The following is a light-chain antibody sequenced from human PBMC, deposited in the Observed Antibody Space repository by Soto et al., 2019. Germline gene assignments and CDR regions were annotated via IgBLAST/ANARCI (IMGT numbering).Light chain of an antibody. CDR1: RSNIGINA. J-gene: IGLJ2*01. CDR3: AAWDDSLNGLV. Sequence: QSVLTQPPSVSGTPGQRVSISCSGSRSNIGINAVYWYHQLPGTAPKVLIYANNQRPSGVPDRFSGSKSGTSASLAINGLQSDDEAHYYCAAWDDSLNGLVFGGGTQLTVL. V-gene: IGLV1-44*01. CDR2: ANN.